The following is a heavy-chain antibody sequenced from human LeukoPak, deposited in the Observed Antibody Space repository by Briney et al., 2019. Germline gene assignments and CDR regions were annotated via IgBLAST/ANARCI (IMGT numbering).Heavy chain of an antibody. Sequence: PGGSLRPSGAASGISFSNAWKRWGRPAPGKGLGGVGRIKSKTDGGTTDYAAPVKGRFTISRDDSKNTLYLQMNSLKAEDTAVYYCTTGSGDYWGQGTLVTVSS. CDR3: TTGSGDY. CDR1: GISFSNAW. V-gene: IGHV3-15*01. CDR2: IKSKTDGGTT. J-gene: IGHJ4*02.